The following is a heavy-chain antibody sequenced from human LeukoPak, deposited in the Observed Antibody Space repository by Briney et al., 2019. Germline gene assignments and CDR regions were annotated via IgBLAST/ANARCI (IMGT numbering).Heavy chain of an antibody. Sequence: SETLSLTCTVSGGSISSSSYYWGWVRQPPGKGLEWIGSIYYSGSTYYNPTLKSRVTISVDTSKKQFSLKLSSVTAADTAVYYCAREKGLLWFGEKRFFDIWGRGTMVTVSS. D-gene: IGHD3-10*01. CDR2: IYYSGST. J-gene: IGHJ3*02. CDR3: AREKGLLWFGEKRFFDI. V-gene: IGHV4-39*07. CDR1: GGSISSSSYY.